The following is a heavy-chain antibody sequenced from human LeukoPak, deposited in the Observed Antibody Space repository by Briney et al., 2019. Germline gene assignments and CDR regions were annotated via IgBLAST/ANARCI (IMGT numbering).Heavy chain of an antibody. D-gene: IGHD2-8*01. CDR1: GFTFSSYA. Sequence: GMSLRLSCAASGFTFSSYAMHWVRQAPGKGLEWVAVIWYNGSNKKYADSVKGRFTISRDNSKNTLYLQMNSLRAEDTAVYYCARENPTSLIAFDMWGQGTVVTVSS. CDR2: IWYNGSNK. J-gene: IGHJ3*02. V-gene: IGHV3-33*08. CDR3: ARENPTSLIAFDM.